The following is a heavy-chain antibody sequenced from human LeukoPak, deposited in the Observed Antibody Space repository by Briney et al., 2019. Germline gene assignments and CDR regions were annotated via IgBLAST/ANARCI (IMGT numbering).Heavy chain of an antibody. D-gene: IGHD6-13*01. CDR1: GFTFSSYG. CDR3: ARIARSWPYYYGMDV. CDR2: IRYDGSNK. V-gene: IGHV3-30*02. Sequence: PGGSLRLSCAASGFTFSSYGMHWVRQAPGKGLEWVAFIRYDGSNKYYADSVKGRFTISRDNAKNSLYLQMNSLRAEDTAVYYCARIARSWPYYYGMDVWGQGTTVTVSS. J-gene: IGHJ6*02.